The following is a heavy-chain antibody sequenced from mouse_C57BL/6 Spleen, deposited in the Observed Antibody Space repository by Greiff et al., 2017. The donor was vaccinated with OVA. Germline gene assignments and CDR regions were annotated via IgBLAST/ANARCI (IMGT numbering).Heavy chain of an antibody. J-gene: IGHJ2*01. V-gene: IGHV1-69*01. CDR3: ARGAMGYYGRFDY. Sequence: QVQLQQPGAELVMPGASVKLSCKASGYTFTSYWMHWVKQRPGQGLEWIGEIDPSDSYTNYNQKFKGKSTLTVDKSSSTAYMQLSSLTSEDSAVYYCARGAMGYYGRFDYWGQGTTLTVSS. D-gene: IGHD1-1*01. CDR1: GYTFTSYW. CDR2: IDPSDSYT.